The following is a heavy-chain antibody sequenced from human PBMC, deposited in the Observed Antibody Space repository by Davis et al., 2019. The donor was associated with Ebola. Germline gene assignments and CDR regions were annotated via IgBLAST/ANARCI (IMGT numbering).Heavy chain of an antibody. CDR3: ARDQRYYDFCLVV. V-gene: IGHV1-3*01. J-gene: IGHJ6*04. CDR1: GYTFTSYA. Sequence: AASVKVSCKASGYTFTSYAMHWVRQAPGQRLEWMGWTNAGNGNTKYSQKFQGRVTITRDTSASTAYMELSSLRSEDTAVYYCARDQRYYDFCLVVWGKGTTVTVSS. CDR2: TNAGNGNT. D-gene: IGHD3-3*01.